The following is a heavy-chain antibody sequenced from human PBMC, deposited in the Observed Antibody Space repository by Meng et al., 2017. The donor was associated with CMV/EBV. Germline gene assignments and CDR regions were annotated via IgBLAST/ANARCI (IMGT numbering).Heavy chain of an antibody. J-gene: IGHJ6*02. CDR3: ARDLYDDFWSGYYFYYGMDV. V-gene: IGHV1-2*02. Sequence: ASVKVSCKASGYTFTGYYMHWVRQAPGQGLEWMGWINPNSGGTNYAQKFQGRVTMTRDTSISTAYMELSRLRSDDTAVYYRARDLYDDFWSGYYFYYGMDVWGQGTTVTVSS. CDR2: INPNSGGT. CDR1: GYTFTGYY. D-gene: IGHD3-3*01.